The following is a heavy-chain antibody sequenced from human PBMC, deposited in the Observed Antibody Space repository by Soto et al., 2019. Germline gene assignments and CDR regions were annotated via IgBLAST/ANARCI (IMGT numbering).Heavy chain of an antibody. V-gene: IGHV4-59*01. J-gene: IGHJ4*02. CDR2: IFYSRIT. CDR1: GGSISDFY. D-gene: IGHD5-18*01. CDR3: ARIKRGYDYGSIIDF. Sequence: QVQLQESGPGLVKPSETLSLTCTVSGGSISDFYWSWIRQPPGRGLEWIGYIFYSRITNYNSSLKSRVTISVDTSKNQFSLKLRSVTAADTAAYFCARIKRGYDYGSIIDFWGQGILVTVSS.